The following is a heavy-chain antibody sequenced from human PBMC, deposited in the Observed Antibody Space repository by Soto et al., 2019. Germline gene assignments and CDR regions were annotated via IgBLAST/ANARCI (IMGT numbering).Heavy chain of an antibody. D-gene: IGHD5-12*01. CDR2: VIAANGKT. J-gene: IGHJ4*02. Sequence: QVQLVQSGAEVMEPGASVKVSCKAAGYGFMDYAVHWVRQAPGQRLEWMGWVIAANGKTRYSQKLQDSLTITRDTSASTIYMELSSLRSEDTAVYFCARRGDGYRYDYWGQGTLVTVSS. CDR3: ARRGDGYRYDY. V-gene: IGHV1-3*01. CDR1: GYGFMDYA.